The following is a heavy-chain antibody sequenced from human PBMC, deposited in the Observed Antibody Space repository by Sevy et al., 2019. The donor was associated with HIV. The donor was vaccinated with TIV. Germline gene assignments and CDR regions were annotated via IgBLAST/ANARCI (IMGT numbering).Heavy chain of an antibody. D-gene: IGHD1-26*01. CDR3: ARDEVGDLNHDAFDM. CDR2: INHSGST. J-gene: IGHJ3*02. Sequence: SETLSLTCAVYGGSFSGYYWSWIRQPPGKGLEWIGEINHSGSTNYNPSLKGRVTISVDKSKNQFSLKLSSVTAADTGVYYSARDEVGDLNHDAFDMWGQGTMVTVSS. CDR1: GGSFSGYY. V-gene: IGHV4-34*01.